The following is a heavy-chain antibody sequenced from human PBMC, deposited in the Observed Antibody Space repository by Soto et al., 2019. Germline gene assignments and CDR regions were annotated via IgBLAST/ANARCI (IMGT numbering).Heavy chain of an antibody. CDR2: IYYSGST. V-gene: IGHV4-31*03. CDR1: GGSISSGGYY. D-gene: IGHD5-12*01. Sequence: PSETLSLTCTVSGGSISSGGYYWSWIRQHPGKGLEWIGYIYYSGSTYYNPSLKSRVTISVDTSKNQFSLKLSSVTAADTAVYYCARDKEGIVAYYWGQRTLVTVSS. CDR3: ARDKEGIVAYY. J-gene: IGHJ4*02.